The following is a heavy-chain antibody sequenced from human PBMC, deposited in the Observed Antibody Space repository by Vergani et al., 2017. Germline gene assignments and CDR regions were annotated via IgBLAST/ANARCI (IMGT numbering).Heavy chain of an antibody. Sequence: QVTLKESGPVLVKPTETLTLTCTVSGFSLSNARMGVSWIRQPPGKALEWLAHIFSNDEKSYSTSLKSRLTISKDTSKSQVVLTMTNMDPVDTATYYCARIVTYYDFWSGSKDYYYYMDVWGKGTTVTVSS. J-gene: IGHJ6*03. V-gene: IGHV2-26*01. CDR2: IFSNDEK. D-gene: IGHD3-3*01. CDR1: GFSLSNARMG. CDR3: ARIVTYYDFWSGSKDYYYYMDV.